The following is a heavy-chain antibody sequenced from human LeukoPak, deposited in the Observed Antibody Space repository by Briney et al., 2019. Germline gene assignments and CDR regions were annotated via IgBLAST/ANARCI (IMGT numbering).Heavy chain of an antibody. V-gene: IGHV4-39*07. CDR2: IYYSGST. CDR1: GGSISSSSYY. CDR3: ARNAFDI. J-gene: IGHJ3*02. Sequence: SETLSLTCTVSGGSISSSSYYWGWIRQPPGKGLEWIGSIYYSGSTYYNPSLKSRVTISVDTSKNQFSLKLSSVTAADTAVYYCARNAFDIWGQGTMVTVSS.